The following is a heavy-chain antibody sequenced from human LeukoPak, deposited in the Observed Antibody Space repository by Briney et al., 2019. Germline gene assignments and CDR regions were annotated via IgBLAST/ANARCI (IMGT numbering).Heavy chain of an antibody. CDR2: IYPNGTT. V-gene: IGHV4-4*07. Sequence: SETLSLTCIVSGGSLSNYYWNWIRQPAGKTLAWIGRIYPNGTTIYNPSLRSRVTMSMDVSKNRFSLQLTSMTAADTAVYYCAGKPYYDFWRTDYWGQGTLVTVSS. CDR1: GGSLSNYY. D-gene: IGHD3-3*01. CDR3: AGKPYYDFWRTDY. J-gene: IGHJ4*02.